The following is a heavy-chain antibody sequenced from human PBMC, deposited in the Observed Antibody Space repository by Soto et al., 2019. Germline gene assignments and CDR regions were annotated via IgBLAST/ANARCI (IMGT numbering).Heavy chain of an antibody. J-gene: IGHJ5*01. Sequence: SQNLSLTCVISGDSVSSSSVTWNWIRQSPSRGPEWLGRTYYRSKWYNDYAESVKSRITINPDTSKNQFSLHLNSVTPEDTAVYYCVRLIGNSWLDFWGQGTLVTVSS. D-gene: IGHD1-26*01. V-gene: IGHV6-1*01. CDR1: GDSVSSSSVT. CDR3: VRLIGNSWLDF. CDR2: TYYRSKWYN.